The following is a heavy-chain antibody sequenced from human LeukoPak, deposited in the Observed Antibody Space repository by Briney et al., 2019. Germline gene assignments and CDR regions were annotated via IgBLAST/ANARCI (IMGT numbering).Heavy chain of an antibody. D-gene: IGHD2-8*02. CDR1: GFPFTSGFTFSDYY. V-gene: IGHV3-11*06. CDR3: ARGGTGAFDY. Sequence: GGSLRLSCAASGFPFTSGFTFSDYYMSWIRQAPGKGLEWVSYISSTSTYTNYADSVKGRFTISRDNANNSLYLQMSSLRADDTAIYYCARGGTGAFDYWGQRTLVTVPS. J-gene: IGHJ4*02. CDR2: ISSTSTYT.